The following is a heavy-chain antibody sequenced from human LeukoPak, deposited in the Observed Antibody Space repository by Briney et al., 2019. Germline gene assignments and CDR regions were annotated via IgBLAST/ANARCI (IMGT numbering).Heavy chain of an antibody. D-gene: IGHD6-6*01. Sequence: GGSLRLSCAASGFTFSNYAMSWVRQAPGKGLEWVSGISGSGGSTNYADSVKGRFTISRDNSKSMLYLQMNSLRAEDTAVYYCAKDRSLAALYYFDYWGQGTLVIVSS. V-gene: IGHV3-23*01. CDR3: AKDRSLAALYYFDY. CDR1: GFTFSNYA. CDR2: ISGSGGST. J-gene: IGHJ4*02.